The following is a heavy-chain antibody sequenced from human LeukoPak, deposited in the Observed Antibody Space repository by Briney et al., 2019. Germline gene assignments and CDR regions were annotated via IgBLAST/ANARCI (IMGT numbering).Heavy chain of an antibody. CDR2: FDPEDGET. J-gene: IGHJ4*02. CDR1: GYTLTELS. V-gene: IGHV1-24*01. CDR3: ATRLHSGYDFYFDY. D-gene: IGHD5-12*01. Sequence: ASVKVSCKVSGYTLTELSMRWVRQAPGKGLEWMGGFDPEDGETIYAQKFQGRVTMTEDTSTDTAYMELSSLRSEDTAVYYCATRLHSGYDFYFDYWGQGTLVTVSS.